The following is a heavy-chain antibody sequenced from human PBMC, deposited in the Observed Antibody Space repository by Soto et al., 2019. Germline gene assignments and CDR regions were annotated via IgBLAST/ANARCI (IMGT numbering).Heavy chain of an antibody. J-gene: IGHJ4*02. CDR3: ARSGSGWDWYFDY. D-gene: IGHD6-19*01. V-gene: IGHV1-69*13. Sequence: ASVKVSCKASGGTFSSYAISWVRQAPGQGLEWMGGIIPIFGTANYAQKFQGRVTITADESTSTAYMELSSLRSEDTAVYYCARSGSGWDWYFDYWGQGTLVTVSS. CDR2: IIPIFGTA. CDR1: GGTFSSYA.